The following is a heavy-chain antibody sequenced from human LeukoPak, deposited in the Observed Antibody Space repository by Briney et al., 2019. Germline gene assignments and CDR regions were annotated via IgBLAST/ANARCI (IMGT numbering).Heavy chain of an antibody. Sequence: GGSLRLSCAASGFTVSSNYMSWVRQAPGKGLEWVSVIYSGGSTYYADSVKGRFTISRHNSKNTLYLQMNSLRAEDTAVYYCARAHSSSYYYDSSGYYLNWFDPWGQGTLVTVSP. V-gene: IGHV3-53*04. D-gene: IGHD3-22*01. CDR1: GFTVSSNY. J-gene: IGHJ5*02. CDR2: IYSGGST. CDR3: ARAHSSSYYYDSSGYYLNWFDP.